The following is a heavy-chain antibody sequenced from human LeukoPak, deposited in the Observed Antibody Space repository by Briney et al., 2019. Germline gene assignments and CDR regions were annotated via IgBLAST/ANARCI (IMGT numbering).Heavy chain of an antibody. CDR1: GCSISSGGYY. V-gene: IGHV4-31*03. Sequence: SETLSLTCTVSGCSISSGGYYWSWIRQHPGKGLEWIGYIYYSGSTYYNPSLKSRVTISVDTSKNQFSLKLSSVTAADTAVYYCARCGKDGDYVQNWGQGTLVTVSS. CDR2: IYYSGST. J-gene: IGHJ4*02. CDR3: ARCGKDGDYVQN. D-gene: IGHD4-17*01.